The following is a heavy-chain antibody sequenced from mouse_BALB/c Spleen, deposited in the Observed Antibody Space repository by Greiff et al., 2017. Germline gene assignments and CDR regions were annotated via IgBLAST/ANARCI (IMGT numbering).Heavy chain of an antibody. D-gene: IGHD2-1*01. CDR2: ISSGGSYT. V-gene: IGHV5-6-4*01. J-gene: IGHJ3*01. CDR1: GFTFSSYT. CDR3: TRDGNYSAGFAY. Sequence: EVQLVESGGGLVKPGGSLKLSCAASGFTFSSYTMSWVRQTPEKRLEWVATISSGGSYTYYPDSVKGRFTISRDNAKNTLYLQMSSLKSEDTAMYYCTRDGNYSAGFAYWGQGTLVTVSA.